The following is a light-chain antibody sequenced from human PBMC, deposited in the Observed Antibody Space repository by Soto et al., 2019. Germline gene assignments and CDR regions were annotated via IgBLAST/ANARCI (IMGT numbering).Light chain of an antibody. Sequence: QSVLTQPPSVSGAPGQRVTISCTGSSSNIGAGYDVHWYQQLPGTAPKLLIYGNSNRPSGVPDRFSGSKSGTSASLAITGLQAEDEAEYYCAAWDDSLIAWVFGGGTKLTVL. CDR2: GNS. J-gene: IGLJ2*01. V-gene: IGLV1-40*01. CDR3: AAWDDSLIAWV. CDR1: SSNIGAGYD.